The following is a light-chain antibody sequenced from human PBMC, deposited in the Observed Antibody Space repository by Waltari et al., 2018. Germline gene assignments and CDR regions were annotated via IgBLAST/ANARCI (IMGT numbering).Light chain of an antibody. CDR2: GVT. V-gene: IGLV2-11*01. Sequence: SALTQPRSVSGSPGQSVTISCTGTTSDVGGYNYVSWYQHHPGKAPQLMIFGVTPRPSGVPDRFSGSKSAHPASLTISGLQAEDEAGYFCCSFAGTYTWVFGGGTQVTVL. CDR3: CSFAGTYTWV. CDR1: TSDVGGYNY. J-gene: IGLJ3*02.